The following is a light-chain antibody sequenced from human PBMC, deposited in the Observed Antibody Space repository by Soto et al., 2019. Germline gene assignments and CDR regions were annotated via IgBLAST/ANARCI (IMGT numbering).Light chain of an antibody. Sequence: QSGRTQPASVSGPPGPTIAIAYAGSSSNGGSDKRVSWYQQQPGKAPKLMIYEGSRRPSGVSNRCAGSKSGNTASVTISGLQAEDEADYCCCAYTNIVTYVFGGGTKVTVL. V-gene: IGLV2-23*01. CDR1: SSNGGSDKR. J-gene: IGLJ1*01. CDR3: CAYTNIVTYV. CDR2: EGS.